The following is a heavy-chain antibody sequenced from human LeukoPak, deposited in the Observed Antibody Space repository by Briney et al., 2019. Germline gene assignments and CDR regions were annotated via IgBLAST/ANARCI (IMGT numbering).Heavy chain of an antibody. J-gene: IGHJ4*02. V-gene: IGHV4-59*01. CDR3: ARDSPPYCGGDCYPRY. CDR2: IYYSGST. Sequence: SETLSLTCTVSGGSISSYYWSWIRQPPGKGLEWIGYIYYSGSTNYNPSLKSRVTISVDTSKNQFSLKLSSVTAADTAVYYCARDSPPYCGGDCYPRYWGQGTLVTVSS. D-gene: IGHD2-21*01. CDR1: GGSISSYY.